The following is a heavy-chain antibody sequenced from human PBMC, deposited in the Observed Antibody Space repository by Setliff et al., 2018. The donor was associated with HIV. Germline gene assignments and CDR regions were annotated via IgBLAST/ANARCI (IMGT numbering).Heavy chain of an antibody. J-gene: IGHJ4*02. D-gene: IGHD3-10*01. CDR2: INAGNGDT. CDR3: ARDGWELDRGRADYFDY. Sequence: ASVKVSCKASGYTFTSFAIHWVRQAPGHGLEWMGWINAGNGDTEYSQKFQVRVTIDRDTSATTAYMELRSLRSEDTAVYYCARDGWELDRGRADYFDYWGQGALVTVSS. CDR1: GYTFTSFA. V-gene: IGHV1-3*01.